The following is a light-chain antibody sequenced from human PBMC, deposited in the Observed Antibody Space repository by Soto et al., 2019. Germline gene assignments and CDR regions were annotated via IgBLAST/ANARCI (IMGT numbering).Light chain of an antibody. Sequence: QSALTQPASVSGSPGQSITISCTGTSSDVGGYNYVSWYQQHPGKAPKFMIYDVSNRPSGVSNRFSGSKSGNTASLTTSGLQAEDEADYYCCSYTTSNTRQIVFGTGTKVTVL. CDR3: CSYTTSNTRQIV. J-gene: IGLJ1*01. CDR1: SSDVGGYNY. V-gene: IGLV2-14*01. CDR2: DVS.